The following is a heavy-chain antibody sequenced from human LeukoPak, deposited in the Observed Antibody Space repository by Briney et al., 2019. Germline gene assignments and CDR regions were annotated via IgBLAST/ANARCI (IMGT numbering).Heavy chain of an antibody. J-gene: IGHJ4*02. Sequence: SETLSLTCTVSGASIGSYNSYWGWIRQPPGKGLEWIGSIYHSGSTYYNPSLKSRVTISADFSKNQFSLKLSSVTVAETAVYFCAGDQFSSNWYKDWGPGTLVTVSS. CDR3: AGDQFSSNWYKD. D-gene: IGHD6-13*01. CDR1: GASIGSYNSY. CDR2: IYHSGST. V-gene: IGHV4-39*07.